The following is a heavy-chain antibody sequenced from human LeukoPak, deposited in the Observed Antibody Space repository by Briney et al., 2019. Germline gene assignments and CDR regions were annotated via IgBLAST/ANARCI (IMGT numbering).Heavy chain of an antibody. J-gene: IGHJ4*02. V-gene: IGHV1-2*02. CDR2: INPDSGAT. CDR1: GYTLTGAY. D-gene: IGHD5-12*01. Sequence: ASVKVSCKASGYTLTGAYMHSVRQAPGQGLEWMGWINPDSGATNSAPRFQGRVTLTGDTSINAVYMQMMRLCSDDTAVYYCATAALYGGYDFDFWGQGTLVSVSS. CDR3: ATAALYGGYDFDF.